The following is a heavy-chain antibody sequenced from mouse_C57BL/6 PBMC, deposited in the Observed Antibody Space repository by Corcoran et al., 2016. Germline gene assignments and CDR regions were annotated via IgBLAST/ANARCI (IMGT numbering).Heavy chain of an antibody. CDR1: GYTFTTYG. CDR2: INTYSGVP. V-gene: IGHV9-3*01. CDR3: ARERITTVVAPYAMDY. J-gene: IGHJ4*01. D-gene: IGHD1-1*01. Sequence: QIQLVQSGPELKKPGATVKISCKASGYTFTTYGMSWVKQAPGKGLKWMGWINTYSGVPTYADDFKGRFAFSLETSASTAYLQINNLKNEDTATYSCARERITTVVAPYAMDYWGQGTSVTVSS.